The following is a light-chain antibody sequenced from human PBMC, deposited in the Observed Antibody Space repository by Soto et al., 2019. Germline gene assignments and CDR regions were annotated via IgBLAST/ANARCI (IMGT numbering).Light chain of an antibody. CDR3: QQRSNWLT. CDR1: QSVSSY. CDR2: DAS. J-gene: IGKJ4*01. V-gene: IGKV3-11*01. Sequence: EIVLTQSPATLSLSPGERATRSCRASQSVSSYLAWYQQKPGQAPRLLIYDASDRATGIPARFSGSGSGTDFTLTIISLEPEDFAVYYCQQRSNWLTFGGGTKVEMK.